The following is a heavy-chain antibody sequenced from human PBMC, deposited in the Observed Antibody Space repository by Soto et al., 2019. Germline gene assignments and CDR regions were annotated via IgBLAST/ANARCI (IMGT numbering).Heavy chain of an antibody. CDR3: ARERGTGTDCWECIDY. J-gene: IGHJ4*02. CDR2: IKGDESEK. D-gene: IGHD2-21*01. Sequence: PGWSLRLSCAASVFTFSSYWMTWVRQAPGKGLEWVANIKGDESEKYYVDSVMGRFTISRDNAQNSLYLQMNNLRVEDTAVYFCARERGTGTDCWECIDYWGQGTLVTVSS. CDR1: VFTFSSYW. V-gene: IGHV3-7*01.